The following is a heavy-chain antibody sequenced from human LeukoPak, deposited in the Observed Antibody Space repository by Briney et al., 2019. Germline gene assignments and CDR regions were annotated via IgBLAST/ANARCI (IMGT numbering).Heavy chain of an antibody. CDR2: INSDGSST. V-gene: IGHV3-74*01. J-gene: IGHJ4*02. Sequence: GGSWSLSCAASGFTFSSYWMNGVRQAQGKGLVWVSRINSDGSSTSYADSVKGRFTISRDNAKNTLYLQMNSLRAEDTAVYYCAREFRIVGATYPAYWGQGTLVTVSS. D-gene: IGHD1-26*01. CDR1: GFTFSSYW. CDR3: AREFRIVGATYPAY.